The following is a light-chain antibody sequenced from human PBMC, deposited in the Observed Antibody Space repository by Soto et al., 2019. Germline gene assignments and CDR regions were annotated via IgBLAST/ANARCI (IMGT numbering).Light chain of an antibody. V-gene: IGLV2-8*01. Sequence: SALAQPPSASGSPGQSVTISCTGTSSDVGGYIYVSWYQHHPGKAPKLMIYEASKRPSGVPDRFSGSKSGNTASLTVSGLQAEDEADYYCSSYAGSNTYVFGTGTKVTVL. J-gene: IGLJ1*01. CDR1: SSDVGGYIY. CDR3: SSYAGSNTYV. CDR2: EAS.